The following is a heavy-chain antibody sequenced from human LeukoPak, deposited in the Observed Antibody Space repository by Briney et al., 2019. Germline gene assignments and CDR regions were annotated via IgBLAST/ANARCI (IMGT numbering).Heavy chain of an antibody. D-gene: IGHD2-15*01. CDR3: ARASCSGGHCIYFDY. J-gene: IGHJ4*02. V-gene: IGHV1-2*02. CDR1: GYTFTGYY. CDR2: IDPDSGGT. Sequence: GASVKVSCKASGYTFTGYYIYWVRQAPGQGLEWMGWIDPDSGGTSYAQKFQGRVTMTRDTSISTTYMELRRLQSDDTAVYYCARASCSGGHCIYFDYWGQGALVTVSS.